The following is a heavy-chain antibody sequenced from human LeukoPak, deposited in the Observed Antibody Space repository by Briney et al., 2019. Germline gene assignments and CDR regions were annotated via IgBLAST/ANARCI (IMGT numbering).Heavy chain of an antibody. CDR3: ASEGILEWLSSDY. J-gene: IGHJ4*02. Sequence: GGSLRLSCAASGFTFSSYRMHWVRQAPGKGLEWVAFIRYDGSNKYYADSVKGRFTISRDNSKNTLYLQMNSLRAEDTAVYYCASEGILEWLSSDYWGQGTLVTVSS. D-gene: IGHD3-3*01. CDR2: IRYDGSNK. V-gene: IGHV3-30*02. CDR1: GFTFSSYR.